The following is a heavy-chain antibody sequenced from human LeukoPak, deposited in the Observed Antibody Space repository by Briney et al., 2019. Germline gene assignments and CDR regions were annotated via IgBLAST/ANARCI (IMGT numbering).Heavy chain of an antibody. CDR1: GGSITNYY. D-gene: IGHD5-24*01. V-gene: IGHV4-59*01. Sequence: PSETLSLTCTVSGGSITNYYWSWIRQPPGKGLEWIGYIYYSGSTYYNPSLKSRVTISLDTSKNQFSPKLSSVTAADTAVYYCARAGDGGGKYGGLIDYWGQGTLVTGSS. CDR3: ARAGDGGGKYGGLIDY. CDR2: IYYSGST. J-gene: IGHJ4*02.